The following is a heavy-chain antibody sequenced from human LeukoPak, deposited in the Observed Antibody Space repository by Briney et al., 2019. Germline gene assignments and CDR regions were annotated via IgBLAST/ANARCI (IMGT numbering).Heavy chain of an antibody. D-gene: IGHD4-17*01. CDR3: ARDTVTADGFDI. V-gene: IGHV4-59*01. J-gene: IGHJ3*02. CDR1: GGSISSYY. Sequence: SETLSLTCTVSGGSISSYYWNWIRQPPGKGLERIGYIYHSGSTNYNPSLKSRVTISADTSKNQFSLKLSSVTAADTAVYLCARDTVTADGFDIWGQGTMVTVSS. CDR2: IYHSGST.